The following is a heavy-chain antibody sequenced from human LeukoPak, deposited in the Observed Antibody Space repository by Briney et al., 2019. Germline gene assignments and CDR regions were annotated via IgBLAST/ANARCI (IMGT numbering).Heavy chain of an antibody. J-gene: IGHJ4*02. CDR2: INHNGST. V-gene: IGHV4-34*01. Sequence: SDTLSLTCAVYGGSFSCYYWSRIRQPPGKGLEWIGEINHNGSTNYNPSLKSRVPISVDTSKNQFSLKLSAVTAADAALYYFARGNNADVLLGLGGPRTAFFDYWGQGTLVTVSS. D-gene: IGHD3-10*01. CDR3: ARGNNADVLLGLGGPRTAFFDY. CDR1: GGSFSCYY.